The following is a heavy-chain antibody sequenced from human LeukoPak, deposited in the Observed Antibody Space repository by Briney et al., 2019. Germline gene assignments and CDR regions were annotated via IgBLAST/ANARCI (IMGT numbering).Heavy chain of an antibody. D-gene: IGHD2-15*01. J-gene: IGHJ4*02. Sequence: PSETPSLTCTVSGGSISSYYWSWIRQPPGKGLEWIGYIYYSGSTNYNPSLKSRVTISVDTSENQFSLKLSSVTAADTAVYYCAGISSSGSLDYWGQGTLVTVSS. CDR1: GGSISSYY. CDR2: IYYSGST. CDR3: AGISSSGSLDY. V-gene: IGHV4-59*08.